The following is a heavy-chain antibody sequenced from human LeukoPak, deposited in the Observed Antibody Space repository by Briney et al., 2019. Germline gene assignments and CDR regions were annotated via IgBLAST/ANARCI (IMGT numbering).Heavy chain of an antibody. CDR3: AKDLIGDDFDY. CDR1: GFTYSSYG. J-gene: IGHJ4*02. CDR2: ISYDGNNK. V-gene: IGHV3-30*18. Sequence: PGGSLRLSYAASGFTYSSYGMHWVRQAPGKGLEWVAVISYDGNNKYYADSVKGGFTISRDNSKTTLYLQMNSLRAEDTAVYYCAKDLIGDDFDYWGQGTLVTVSS. D-gene: IGHD4-17*01.